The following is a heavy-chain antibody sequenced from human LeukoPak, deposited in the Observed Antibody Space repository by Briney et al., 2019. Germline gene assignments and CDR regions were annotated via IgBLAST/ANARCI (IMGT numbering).Heavy chain of an antibody. V-gene: IGHV4-59*01. CDR1: GGSISSYY. D-gene: IGHD3-22*01. Sequence: PSETLSLTCTVSGGSISSYYWSWIRQPPGKGLEWIGYIYYSGSTNYNPSLKSRVTISVDTSKNQFSLKLSSVTAADTAVYYCARSTYHYDSSGYGYYYYMDVWGKGTTVTVSS. J-gene: IGHJ6*03. CDR2: IYYSGST. CDR3: ARSTYHYDSSGYGYYYYMDV.